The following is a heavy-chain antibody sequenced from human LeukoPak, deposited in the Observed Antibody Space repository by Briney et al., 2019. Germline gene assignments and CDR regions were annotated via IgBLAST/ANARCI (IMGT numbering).Heavy chain of an antibody. Sequence: SETLSLTCTVSGGSISSYYWSWIRQPPGKGLEWIGYIYYSGSTNYNPSLKSRVTISVDTSKNQFSLKLSSVTAADTAVYYCARRDSSGFYPDAFDIWGQGTMVTVSS. D-gene: IGHD3-22*01. CDR2: IYYSGST. J-gene: IGHJ3*02. CDR3: ARRDSSGFYPDAFDI. CDR1: GGSISSYY. V-gene: IGHV4-59*01.